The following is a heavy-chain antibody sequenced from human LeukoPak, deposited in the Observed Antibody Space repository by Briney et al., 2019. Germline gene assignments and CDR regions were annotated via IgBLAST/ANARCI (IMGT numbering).Heavy chain of an antibody. V-gene: IGHV1-18*01. CDR2: ISAYNDNT. CDR1: GYTFNSYG. J-gene: IGHJ4*02. CDR3: ARETPVGACFDY. Sequence: ASVKVSCKASGYTFNSYGISWVRQAPGQGLEWMGWISAYNDNTNYAQKLQGRVTMTTDTSTSTAYMELRSLRSDDTAVYYCARETPVGACFDYWGQGTLVTVSS. D-gene: IGHD2-15*01.